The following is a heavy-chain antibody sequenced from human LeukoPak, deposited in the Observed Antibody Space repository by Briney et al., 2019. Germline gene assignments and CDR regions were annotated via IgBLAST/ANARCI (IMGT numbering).Heavy chain of an antibody. CDR2: ITMINGNT. CDR1: GYNFNTYG. CDR3: ASSLTIFGVVH. J-gene: IGHJ4*02. V-gene: IGHV1-18*01. D-gene: IGHD3-3*01. Sequence: ASVKVSCKASGYNFNTYGFSWVRPAPGQGLEWMGWITMINGNTDYAEKLQGRVTMTIDTSTSTAYMELRSLRSDDTAVYYCASSLTIFGVVHWGQGTLLTVSS.